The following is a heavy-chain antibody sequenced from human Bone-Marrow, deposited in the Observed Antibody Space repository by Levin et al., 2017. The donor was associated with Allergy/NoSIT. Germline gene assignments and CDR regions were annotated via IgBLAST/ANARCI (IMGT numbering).Heavy chain of an antibody. V-gene: IGHV2-5*02. CDR3: AHGVFDSGSGTYKVYYFDY. CDR1: GFSLSTSGVG. D-gene: IGHD3-10*01. Sequence: NVSGPTLVKPTQTLTLTCTFSGFSLSTSGVGVAWIRQPPGKALEWLALIYWDEDKRYSPSLKNRLTITKDTSKNQVVLTMTNMDPVDTAAYYCAHGVFDSGSGTYKVYYFDYWGQGTLVTVSS. CDR2: IYWDEDK. J-gene: IGHJ4*02.